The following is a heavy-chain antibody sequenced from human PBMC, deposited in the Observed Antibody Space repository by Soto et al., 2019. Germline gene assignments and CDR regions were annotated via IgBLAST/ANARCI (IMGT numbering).Heavy chain of an antibody. CDR1: GFTFSSYA. V-gene: IGHV3-23*01. Sequence: EVPLLESGGGLVQPGGSLRLSSAASGFTFSSYAMSWVRQAPGKGLEWVSAISGSGGSTYYADSVKGRFTISRDNSKNTLYLQMNSLRAEDTAVYYCAKSLGVVGTGYFDYWGQGTLVTVSS. D-gene: IGHD6-19*01. CDR2: ISGSGGST. J-gene: IGHJ4*02. CDR3: AKSLGVVGTGYFDY.